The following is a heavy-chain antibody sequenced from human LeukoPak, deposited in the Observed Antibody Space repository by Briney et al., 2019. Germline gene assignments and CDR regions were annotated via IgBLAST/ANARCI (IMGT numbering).Heavy chain of an antibody. J-gene: IGHJ3*02. Sequence: GGSLRLSCAASGFTFSSYAMHWVRQAPGKGLEWVAVISYDGSNKYYADSVKGRFTISRDNSKNTLYLQMNSLRAEDTAVYYCARVIIVAFDIWGQGTMVTVSS. CDR1: GFTFSSYA. D-gene: IGHD3-10*01. V-gene: IGHV3-30*04. CDR2: ISYDGSNK. CDR3: ARVIIVAFDI.